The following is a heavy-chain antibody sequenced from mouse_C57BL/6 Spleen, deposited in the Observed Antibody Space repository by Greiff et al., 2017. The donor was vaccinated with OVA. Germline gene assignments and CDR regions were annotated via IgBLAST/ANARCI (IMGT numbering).Heavy chain of an antibody. Sequence: VHVKQSGPELVKPGASVKISCKASGYSFTDYNMNWVKQSNGKSLEWIGVINPNYGTTSYNQKFKGKATLTVDQSSSTAYMQLNSLTSEDSAVYYCARSSAYYSNPFDYWGQGTTLTVSS. CDR1: GYSFTDYN. V-gene: IGHV1-39*01. D-gene: IGHD2-5*01. CDR2: INPNYGTT. J-gene: IGHJ2*01. CDR3: ARSSAYYSNPFDY.